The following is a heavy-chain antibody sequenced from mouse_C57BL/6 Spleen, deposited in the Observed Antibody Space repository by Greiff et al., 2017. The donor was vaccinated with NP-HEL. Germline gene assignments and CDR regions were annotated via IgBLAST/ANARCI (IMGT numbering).Heavy chain of an antibody. Sequence: VKLQESGAELVRPGASVKLSCKASGYTFTDYYINWVKQRPGQGLEWIARIYPGSGNTYYNEKFKGKATLTAEKSSSTAYMQLSSLTSEDSAVYFCAILGSSYFDYWGQGTTLTVSS. J-gene: IGHJ2*01. CDR3: AILGSSYFDY. V-gene: IGHV1-76*01. CDR2: IYPGSGNT. D-gene: IGHD1-1*01. CDR1: GYTFTDYY.